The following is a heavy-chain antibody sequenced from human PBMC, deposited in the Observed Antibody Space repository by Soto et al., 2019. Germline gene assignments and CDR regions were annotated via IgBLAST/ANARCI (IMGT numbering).Heavy chain of an antibody. J-gene: IGHJ4*02. Sequence: QVQVVQSGGEVKTPGASVKVSCKVTGYIFLNYGFNWVRQAPGQGLEWMGWISDDKGNTNYAQKFQGRVTLTTETSTSTAYMELRNLRFDDTAVYYCARSSSSGWSRDWGQGTLVTVSS. D-gene: IGHD6-19*01. V-gene: IGHV1-18*01. CDR3: ARSSSSGWSRD. CDR2: ISDDKGNT. CDR1: GYIFLNYG.